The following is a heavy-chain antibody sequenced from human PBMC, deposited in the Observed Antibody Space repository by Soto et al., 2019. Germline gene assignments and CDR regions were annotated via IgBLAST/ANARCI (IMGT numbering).Heavy chain of an antibody. CDR1: GFTFSSYG. V-gene: IGHV3-30*03. J-gene: IGHJ3*02. CDR2: ISYDGSNK. D-gene: IGHD3-22*01. CDR3: WGGVTMIVVVIAGVGSSGAFDI. Sequence: GGSLRLSCAASGFTFSSYGMHWVRQAPGKGLEWVAVISYDGSNKYYADSVKGRFTISRDNSKNTLYLQMNSLRAEDTAVYYRWGGVTMIVVVIAGVGSSGAFDIWGQGTMVTVSS.